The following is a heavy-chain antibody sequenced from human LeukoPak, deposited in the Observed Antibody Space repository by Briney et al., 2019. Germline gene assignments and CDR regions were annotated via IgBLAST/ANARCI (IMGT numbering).Heavy chain of an antibody. D-gene: IGHD3-10*01. V-gene: IGHV1-69*13. CDR2: IIPIFGTA. J-gene: IGHJ4*02. Sequence: ASVKVSCKASGGTFISYAISWVRQAPGQGLEWMGGIIPIFGTANYAQKFQGRVTITADESTSTAYMELSSLRSEDTAVYYCARVGVRGRGYFDYWGQGTLVTVSS. CDR1: GGTFISYA. CDR3: ARVGVRGRGYFDY.